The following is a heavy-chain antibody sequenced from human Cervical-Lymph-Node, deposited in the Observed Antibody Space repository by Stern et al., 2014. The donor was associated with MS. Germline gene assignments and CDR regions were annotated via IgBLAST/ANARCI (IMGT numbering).Heavy chain of an antibody. D-gene: IGHD6-13*01. Sequence: VQLVESGGGVVQPGRSLRLSCVASGFTFSSYGIHWVRQAPGKGLEWVAVISYDGSNKYYADSVKGRFTISRDNSKNTLYLQMNSLRAEDTAVYYCAKAGGSSSWYYYYGMDVLGQGTTVTVSS. CDR3: AKAGGSSSWYYYYGMDV. CDR1: GFTFSSYG. CDR2: ISYDGSNK. V-gene: IGHV3-30*18. J-gene: IGHJ6*02.